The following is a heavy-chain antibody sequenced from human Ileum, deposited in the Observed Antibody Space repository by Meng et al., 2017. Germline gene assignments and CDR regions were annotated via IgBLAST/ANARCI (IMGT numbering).Heavy chain of an antibody. CDR3: ARRIRGGSYLG. V-gene: IGHV4-34*01. Sequence: QLQLMQWGAGMLKPSETLSLTCNVYGDSFTDYYWNWIRQPPGKGLEWIEEIHYSGSTNYNPSLESRVTISEDTSQKQFSLRLSSVTAADTAVYYCARRIRGGSYLGWGQGTLVTVSS. CDR1: GDSFTDYY. D-gene: IGHD1-26*01. CDR2: IHYSGST. J-gene: IGHJ4*02.